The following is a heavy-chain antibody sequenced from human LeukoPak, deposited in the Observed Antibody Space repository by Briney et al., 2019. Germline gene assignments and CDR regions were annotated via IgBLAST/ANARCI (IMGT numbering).Heavy chain of an antibody. D-gene: IGHD6-13*01. J-gene: IGHJ3*02. Sequence: ASVKVSCKVSGYTLTELSMHWVRQAPGQGLEWMGWISAYNGNTNYAQKLQGRVTMTTDTSTSTAYMELRSLRSDDTAVYYCARDLAGTSAFDIWGQGTMVTVSS. CDR3: ARDLAGTSAFDI. CDR1: GYTLTELS. CDR2: ISAYNGNT. V-gene: IGHV1-18*01.